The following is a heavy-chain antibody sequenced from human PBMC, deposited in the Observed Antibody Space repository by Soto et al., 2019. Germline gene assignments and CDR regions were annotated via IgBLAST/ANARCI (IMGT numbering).Heavy chain of an antibody. CDR3: ARARMYYDFGSGPVSVSGMDV. Sequence: GASVKVSCKASGYTFTSYGISWVRQAPGQGLEWMGWISAYNGNTNYAQKLQGRVTMTIDTSASTGYVELRGRRSDDTAVYYCARARMYYDFGSGPVSVSGMDVWGQGTSVTVSS. D-gene: IGHD3-3*01. J-gene: IGHJ6*01. CDR2: ISAYNGNT. CDR1: GYTFTSYG. V-gene: IGHV1-18*04.